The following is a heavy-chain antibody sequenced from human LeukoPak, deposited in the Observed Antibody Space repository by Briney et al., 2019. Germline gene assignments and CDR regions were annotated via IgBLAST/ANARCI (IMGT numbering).Heavy chain of an antibody. V-gene: IGHV1-18*01. CDR1: GYTFTSYG. Sequence: GASVKVSCKASGYTFTSYGISWVRQAPGQGLEWMGWISAYNGNTNYAQKLQGRVTMTTDTSTSTAYMELRSLRSDDTAVYYCARDLRSQLLYGHWYWFDPWGQGILVTVSS. J-gene: IGHJ5*02. D-gene: IGHD2-2*02. CDR2: ISAYNGNT. CDR3: ARDLRSQLLYGHWYWFDP.